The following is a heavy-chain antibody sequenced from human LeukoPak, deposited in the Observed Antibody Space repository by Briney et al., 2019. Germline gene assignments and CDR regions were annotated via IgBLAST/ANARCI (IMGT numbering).Heavy chain of an antibody. Sequence: GESLKISCKGSGYSFTSYWIGWVRQMPGKGLEWMGIIYPGDSDTRYSPSFQGQVTISADKSISTAYLQWSSLKASDTAMYYCARDKYYFGSGNSYNRYYLDYWGQGTLVTVSS. CDR1: GYSFTSYW. V-gene: IGHV5-51*01. CDR3: ARDKYYFGSGNSYNRYYLDY. CDR2: IYPGDSDT. J-gene: IGHJ4*02. D-gene: IGHD3-10*01.